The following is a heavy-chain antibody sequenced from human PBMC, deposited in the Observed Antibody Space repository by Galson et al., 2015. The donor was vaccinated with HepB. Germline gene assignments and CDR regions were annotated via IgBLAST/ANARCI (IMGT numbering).Heavy chain of an antibody. D-gene: IGHD2-21*01. CDR2: IIPILTSL. CDR3: ASATSADCGGGCSREYFHV. CDR1: GGTFSRFS. J-gene: IGHJ1*01. Sequence: SVKVSCKASGGTFSRFSISWVRQAPGRGLEWMGRIIPILTSLDYAQKFQGRVTITADESTSTVSMELSRLRSEDTAVYYCASATSADCGGGCSREYFHVWGQGTLVTVSS. V-gene: IGHV1-69*11.